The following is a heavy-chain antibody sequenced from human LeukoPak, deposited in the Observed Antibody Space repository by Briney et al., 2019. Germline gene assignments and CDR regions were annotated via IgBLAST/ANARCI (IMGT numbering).Heavy chain of an antibody. Sequence: SETLSLTCTVSGGSISSYYWSWIRQPPGKGLEWIGSIYYSGSTYYNPSLKSRVTISVDTSKNQFSLKLSSVTAADTAVYYCARDGRYSSGSNWFDPWGQGTLVTVSS. V-gene: IGHV4-59*12. J-gene: IGHJ5*02. CDR1: GGSISSYY. CDR2: IYYSGST. CDR3: ARDGRYSSGSNWFDP. D-gene: IGHD6-19*01.